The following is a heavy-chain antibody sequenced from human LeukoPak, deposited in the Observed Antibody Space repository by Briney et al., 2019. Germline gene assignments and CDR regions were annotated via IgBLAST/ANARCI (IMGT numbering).Heavy chain of an antibody. D-gene: IGHD3-9*01. J-gene: IGHJ4*02. CDR1: GYTFTGYY. V-gene: IGHV1-2*02. CDR2: INPNSGGT. CDR3: ARSTKYCDILTGLDY. Sequence: ASVKVSCKASGYTFTGYYMHWVRQAPGQGLEWMGWINPNSGGTNYAQKFQGRVTMTRDTSISTAYMELSGLRSDDTAVYYCARSTKYCDILTGLDYWGQGTLVTVSS.